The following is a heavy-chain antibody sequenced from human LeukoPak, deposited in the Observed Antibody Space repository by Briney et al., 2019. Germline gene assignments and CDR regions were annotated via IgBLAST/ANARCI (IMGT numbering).Heavy chain of an antibody. CDR3: ALAAGSFTDWFDP. V-gene: IGHV4-59*01. CDR1: GGSISSYY. D-gene: IGHD6-13*01. J-gene: IGHJ5*02. Sequence: PSETLSLTCTVSGGSISSYYWSWIRQPPGKGLEWIGYIYYSGSTNYNPSLKSRVTISVDTSKNQFSLELSSVTAADTAVYYCALAAGSFTDWFDPWGQGTLVTVSS. CDR2: IYYSGST.